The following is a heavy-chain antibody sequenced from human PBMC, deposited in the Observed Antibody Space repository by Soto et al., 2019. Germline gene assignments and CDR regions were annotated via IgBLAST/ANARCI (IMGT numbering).Heavy chain of an antibody. CDR1: GFTFSSYG. D-gene: IGHD3-22*01. J-gene: IGHJ3*02. CDR3: ARSFLVKDAFDI. Sequence: GGSLRLSCAASGFTFSSYGMHWVRQAPGKGLEWVAVIWYDGSNKYYADSVKGRFTISRDNSKNTLYLQMNSLRAEDTAVYYWARSFLVKDAFDIWGQGTMVTVSS. CDR2: IWYDGSNK. V-gene: IGHV3-33*01.